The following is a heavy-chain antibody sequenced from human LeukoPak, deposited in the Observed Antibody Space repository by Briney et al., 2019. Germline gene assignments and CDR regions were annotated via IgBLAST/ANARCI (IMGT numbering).Heavy chain of an antibody. V-gene: IGHV4-38-2*01. Sequence: SETLSLTCAVSGYSISSGYYWGWIRQPPGQGLEWIGSIYHSGSTYYNPSLKSRVTISVDTSKNQFSLKLSSVTAADTAVYYCARGDFWSGYYPPDYFDYWGQGTLVTVSS. CDR3: ARGDFWSGYYPPDYFDY. D-gene: IGHD3-3*01. CDR2: IYHSGST. J-gene: IGHJ4*02. CDR1: GYSISSGYY.